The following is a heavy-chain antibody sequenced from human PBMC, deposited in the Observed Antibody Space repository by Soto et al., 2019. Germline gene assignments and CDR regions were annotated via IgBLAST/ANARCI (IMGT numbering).Heavy chain of an antibody. Sequence: GGSLRLSCAASGFTFSSYGMHWVRQAPGKGLEWVAVISYDGSNKYYADSVKGRFTISRDNSKNTLYLQMNSLRAEDTAVYYCANKQLQSPGGTGSYGMDVWGQGTTVTVSS. V-gene: IGHV3-30*18. CDR2: ISYDGSNK. CDR3: ANKQLQSPGGTGSYGMDV. CDR1: GFTFSSYG. D-gene: IGHD1-1*01. J-gene: IGHJ6*02.